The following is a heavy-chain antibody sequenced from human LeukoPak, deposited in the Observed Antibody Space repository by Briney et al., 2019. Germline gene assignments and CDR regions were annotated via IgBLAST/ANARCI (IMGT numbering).Heavy chain of an antibody. CDR3: ARDRGYYGSGSYFQFDP. CDR2: IWYDGSNK. D-gene: IGHD3-10*01. J-gene: IGHJ5*02. Sequence: GRSLRLSCAASGFTFSSYGMHWVRQAPGNGLEWVAVIWYDGSNKYYADSVKGRFTISRDNSKNTLYLQMSSLRAEDTAVYYCARDRGYYGSGSYFQFDPWGQGILVTVSS. CDR1: GFTFSSYG. V-gene: IGHV3-33*01.